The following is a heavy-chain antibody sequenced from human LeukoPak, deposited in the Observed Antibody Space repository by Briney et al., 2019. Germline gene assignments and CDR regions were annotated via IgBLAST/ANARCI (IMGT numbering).Heavy chain of an antibody. CDR2: IYYSGST. Sequence: KPSETLSLTCTVSGDSISSGNYWGWIRQPPGKGLEWIGSIYYSGSTYYNPSLKSRVTISVDTSKNQFSLKLSSVTAADTAVYYCASINTYYYDSSGYPAPYYYYYGMDVWGQGTTVTVSS. D-gene: IGHD3-22*01. CDR1: GDSISSGNY. V-gene: IGHV4-38-2*02. CDR3: ASINTYYYDSSGYPAPYYYYYGMDV. J-gene: IGHJ6*02.